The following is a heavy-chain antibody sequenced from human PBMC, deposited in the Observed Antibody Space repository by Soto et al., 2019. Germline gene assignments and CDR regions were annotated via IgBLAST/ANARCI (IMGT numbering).Heavy chain of an antibody. V-gene: IGHV1-69*02. Sequence: QVQLVQSGAEVKKPGSSVQFSCNASGGTFSSYTISWVRQAPGQGLEWMGRIIPILGIANYAEKFQGRVTITADKSTSTAYMELSSLRSEDTAVYYCARLSGGEQLLCGTPSNWFDPWGQGTLVTVSS. J-gene: IGHJ5*02. D-gene: IGHD2-2*01. CDR3: ARLSGGEQLLCGTPSNWFDP. CDR2: IIPILGIA. CDR1: GGTFSSYT.